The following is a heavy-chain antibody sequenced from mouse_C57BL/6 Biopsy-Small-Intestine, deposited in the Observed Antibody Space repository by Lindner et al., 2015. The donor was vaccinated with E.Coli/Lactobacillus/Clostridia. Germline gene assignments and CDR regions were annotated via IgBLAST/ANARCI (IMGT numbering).Heavy chain of an antibody. V-gene: IGHV1-82*01. CDR2: IYPGDGDT. D-gene: IGHD2-13*01. Sequence: VQLQESGPELVKPGASVKISCKASGYAFSSSWMNWVKQRPGKGLEWIGRIYPGDGDTNYNGKFKGKATLTVDKSLSTAYMQLNSLTSEDSAVYYCASGGDYVFFAYWGQGTLVTVSA. J-gene: IGHJ3*01. CDR1: GYAFSSSW. CDR3: ASGGDYVFFAY.